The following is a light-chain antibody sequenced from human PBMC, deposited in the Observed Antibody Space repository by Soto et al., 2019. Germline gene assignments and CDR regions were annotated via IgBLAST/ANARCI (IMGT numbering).Light chain of an antibody. J-gene: IGKJ5*01. Sequence: DIQLTQSPSFLSASVGDRVTITCRASQDISSSLAWYQQKPGKAPKLLIYDASNLETGVPSRFSGSGSGTDFTFTISSLQPEDIATYYCQQYDNLPSITFGQGTRLEIK. CDR1: QDISSS. V-gene: IGKV1-33*01. CDR3: QQYDNLPSIT. CDR2: DAS.